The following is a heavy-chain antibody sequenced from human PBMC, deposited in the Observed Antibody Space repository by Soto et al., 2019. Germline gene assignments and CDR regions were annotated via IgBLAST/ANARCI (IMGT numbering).Heavy chain of an antibody. Sequence: EVQLVESGGGLVQPGGSLRLSCAASGFTFSNYWMYWVRQAPGKGLEWVSRINSDGSVSTYADSVKGRLTISRDNVKNPLYLPMDSLRAEETAVYYCATGDCVGGSCYSLAGSFYAYMDAWGKGTTVTV. CDR2: INSDGSVS. D-gene: IGHD2-15*01. J-gene: IGHJ6*03. CDR1: GFTFSNYW. CDR3: ATGDCVGGSCYSLAGSFYAYMDA. V-gene: IGHV3-74*03.